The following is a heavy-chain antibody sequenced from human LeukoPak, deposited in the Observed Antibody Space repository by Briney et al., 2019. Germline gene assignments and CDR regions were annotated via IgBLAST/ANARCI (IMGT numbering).Heavy chain of an antibody. Sequence: GRSLRLSCAVSGITFSSYDMHWVRQAPGKGLEWVAVISNDGSKAYTADSVKDRFTISRDNSKNTLYLQMTSLRPEDTAVYYCAKDTGSSYHYYGMDVWGQGTTVTVSS. CDR2: ISNDGSKA. J-gene: IGHJ6*02. CDR1: GITFSSYD. V-gene: IGHV3-30*18. D-gene: IGHD6-13*01. CDR3: AKDTGSSYHYYGMDV.